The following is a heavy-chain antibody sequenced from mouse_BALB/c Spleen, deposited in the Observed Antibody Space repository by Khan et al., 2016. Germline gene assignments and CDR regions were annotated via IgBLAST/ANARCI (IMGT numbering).Heavy chain of an antibody. CDR1: EFTFNTYA. CDR2: IRSKSDNYAT. Sequence: EVQLVESGGGLVQPKGSLKLPCAASEFTFNTYAMNWVRQAPGKGLEWVARIRSKSDNYATYYADSVKDRVTISRDDSQGMLYLQMNYLKTEDTAMYYSVESAYDYWGPGISVTVS. CDR3: VESAYDY. V-gene: IGHV10-1*02. D-gene: IGHD6-1*01. J-gene: IGHJ4*01.